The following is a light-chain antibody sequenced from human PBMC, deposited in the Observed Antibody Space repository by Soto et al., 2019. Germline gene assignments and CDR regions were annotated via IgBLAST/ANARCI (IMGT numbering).Light chain of an antibody. Sequence: QSVLTQPASVSGSPGQSIAISCTGTSRDVGGYNYVSWYQQHPGKAPKLLIYDVSARPSGVSNRFSGSKSDKTASLTITRLQAEDEADYYCSSYTSSNTVVFGGGTQLTVL. J-gene: IGLJ2*01. CDR2: DVS. CDR3: SSYTSSNTVV. V-gene: IGLV2-14*01. CDR1: SRDVGGYNY.